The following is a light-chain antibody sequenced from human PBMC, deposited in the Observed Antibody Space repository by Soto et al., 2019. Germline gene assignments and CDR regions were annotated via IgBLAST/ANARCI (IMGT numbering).Light chain of an antibody. Sequence: QSALTQPRSVSGSPGQSGTISCTGTSSDDGGYNYVSWYQQLPGKAPKLKIYDVTKRPTGVRDRFSGSKSGNTASLTISGLQAEDEADYSCCASAGNCTFVFGGGTKLTVL. V-gene: IGLV2-11*01. J-gene: IGLJ2*01. CDR1: SSDDGGYNY. CDR3: CASAGNCTFV. CDR2: DVT.